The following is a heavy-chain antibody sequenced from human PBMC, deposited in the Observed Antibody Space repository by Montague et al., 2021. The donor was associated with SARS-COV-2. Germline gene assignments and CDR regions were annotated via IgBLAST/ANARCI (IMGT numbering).Heavy chain of an antibody. CDR2: IFYTGST. V-gene: IGHV4-59*01. CDR1: GGSTSNYY. D-gene: IGHD1-1*01. Sequence: SETLSLTCSVSGGSTSNYYWTWIRQSPGKGLQWIGYIFYTGSTKFNPSLKSRVSMSLDTSKNHFSLRLSAVTAADTAVYYCARAQNICFIANCVNYFDLWGLGALVSVSS. CDR3: ARAQNICFIANCVNYFDL. J-gene: IGHJ4*02.